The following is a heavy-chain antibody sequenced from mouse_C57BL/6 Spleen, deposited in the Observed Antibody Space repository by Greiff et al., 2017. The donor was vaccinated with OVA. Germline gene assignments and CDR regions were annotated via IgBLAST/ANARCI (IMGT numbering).Heavy chain of an antibody. CDR1: GYTFTSYG. CDR2: IYPRSGNT. J-gene: IGHJ4*01. D-gene: IGHD3-2*01. Sequence: VQLQQSGAELARPGASVKLSCKASGYTFTSYGISWVKQRTGQGLEWIGEIYPRSGNTYYNEKFKGKATLTADKSSSTAYMELRSLTSEDSAVYFCAREGGQLGYYAMDYWGQGTSVTVSS. V-gene: IGHV1-81*01. CDR3: AREGGQLGYYAMDY.